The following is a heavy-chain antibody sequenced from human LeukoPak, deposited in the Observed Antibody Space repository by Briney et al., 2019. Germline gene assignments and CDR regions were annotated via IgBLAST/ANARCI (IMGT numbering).Heavy chain of an antibody. J-gene: IGHJ4*02. CDR1: GFPFSGYA. CDR2: ITNSGGST. CDR3: ARVSTTSCYDY. Sequence: GSLRLSCAASGFPFSGYAMHWVRQAPGRGLEYVSAITNSGGSTYYADSVKGRFTIARDNSKNTVYLQMGSLRAEDMAVYYCARVSTTSCYDYWGQGTLVTVSS. D-gene: IGHD2-2*01. V-gene: IGHV3-64*02.